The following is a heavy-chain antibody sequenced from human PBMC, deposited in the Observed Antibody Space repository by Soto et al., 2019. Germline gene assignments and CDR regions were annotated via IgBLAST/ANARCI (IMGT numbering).Heavy chain of an antibody. Sequence: GGSLRLSCAASGFTFSSYARSWVRQAPGKGLEWVSAISGSGGSTYYADSVKGRFTISRDNSKNTLYLQMNSLRAEDTAVYYCAKDRAYDILTGYYMDRYYYYGMDVWGQGTTVTVS. V-gene: IGHV3-23*01. CDR2: ISGSGGST. D-gene: IGHD3-9*01. CDR1: GFTFSSYA. CDR3: AKDRAYDILTGYYMDRYYYYGMDV. J-gene: IGHJ6*02.